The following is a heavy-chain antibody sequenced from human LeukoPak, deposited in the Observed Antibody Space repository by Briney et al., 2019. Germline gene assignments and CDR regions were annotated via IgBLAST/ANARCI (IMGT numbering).Heavy chain of an antibody. V-gene: IGHV4-30-4*08. CDR3: ARAKGTYYDFWSGYYTDY. CDR1: GGSISSGDYY. J-gene: IGHJ4*02. D-gene: IGHD3-3*01. Sequence: SQTLSLTCTVSGGSISSGDYYWSWIRQPPGKGLEWIGNIYYSGSTYYNPSLKSRVTISVDTSKNQFSLKLSSVTAADTAVYYCARAKGTYYDFWSGYYTDYWGQGTLVTVSS. CDR2: IYYSGST.